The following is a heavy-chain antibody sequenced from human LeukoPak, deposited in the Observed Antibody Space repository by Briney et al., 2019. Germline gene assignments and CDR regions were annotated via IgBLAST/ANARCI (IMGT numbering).Heavy chain of an antibody. D-gene: IGHD3-3*01. J-gene: IGHJ4*02. CDR1: GGSISSYY. Sequence: SETLSLTCTVSGGSISSYYWSWIRQPPGKGLEWIGYIYYSGSTNYNPSLKSRVTISVDTSKNQFSLKLSSVTAADTAVYYCARRGITIFGDDYWGQGTLVTVSS. CDR2: IYYSGST. V-gene: IGHV4-59*08. CDR3: ARRGITIFGDDY.